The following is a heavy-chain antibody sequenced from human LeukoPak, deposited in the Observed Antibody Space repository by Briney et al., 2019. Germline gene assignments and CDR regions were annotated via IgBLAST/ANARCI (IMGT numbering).Heavy chain of an antibody. Sequence: GGSLRLSCAASGFTFSSYEMNWVRQAPGKGLEWVANIKQDGSEKYYVDSVKGRFTISRDNAKNSLYLQMNSLRAEDTAVYYCARVYCSSTSCFDYWGQGTLVTVSS. J-gene: IGHJ4*02. D-gene: IGHD2-2*01. CDR1: GFTFSSYE. CDR3: ARVYCSSTSCFDY. CDR2: IKQDGSEK. V-gene: IGHV3-7*01.